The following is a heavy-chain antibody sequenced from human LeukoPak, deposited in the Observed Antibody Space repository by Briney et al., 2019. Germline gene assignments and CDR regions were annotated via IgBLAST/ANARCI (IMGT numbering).Heavy chain of an antibody. CDR2: ISSSGSTK. J-gene: IGHJ4*02. D-gene: IGHD4-17*01. Sequence: PGGSLRLSCAASGFTFSSYEMNWVRQAPGKGLEWVSYISSSGSTKYYADSLMGRFTLSRDNAKKSLYLQMNSLRAEDTAFYYCAREALTETTFGPYDYWGQGTLVTVSS. CDR3: AREALTETTFGPYDY. V-gene: IGHV3-48*03. CDR1: GFTFSSYE.